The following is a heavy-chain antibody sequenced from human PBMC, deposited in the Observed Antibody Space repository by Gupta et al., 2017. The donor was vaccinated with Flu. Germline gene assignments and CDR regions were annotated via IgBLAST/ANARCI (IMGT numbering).Heavy chain of an antibody. CDR3: ASHVSSTSLTNNHYYYGMDV. Sequence: QVQLQQWGAGLLKPSETLSLTCAVYGGSFSGYYWRWIRQPPGKGLEWIGEINHSGSTNYNPSLKSRVTISVDTSKNQFSLKLSSVTAADTAVYYCASHVSSTSLTNNHYYYGMDVWGQGTTVTVSS. D-gene: IGHD2-2*01. CDR2: INHSGST. V-gene: IGHV4-34*01. J-gene: IGHJ6*02. CDR1: GGSFSGYY.